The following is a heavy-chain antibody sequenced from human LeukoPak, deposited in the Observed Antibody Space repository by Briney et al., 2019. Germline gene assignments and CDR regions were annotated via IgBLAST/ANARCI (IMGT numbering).Heavy chain of an antibody. V-gene: IGHV3-30-3*01. CDR3: ARDREMATAGPFDY. D-gene: IGHD5-24*01. CDR2: ISYDGSNK. Sequence: GGSLRLSCAASGFTFSSYAMHWVRQAPGKGLEWVAVISYDGSNKYYADSVKGRFTISRDNSKNTLYLQMNSLRAEDTAVYYCARDREMATAGPFDYWGQGTLVTVSS. CDR1: GFTFSSYA. J-gene: IGHJ4*02.